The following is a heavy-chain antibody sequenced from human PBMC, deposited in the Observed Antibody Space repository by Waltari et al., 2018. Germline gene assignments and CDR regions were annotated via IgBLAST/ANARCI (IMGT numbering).Heavy chain of an antibody. D-gene: IGHD2-15*01. CDR2: FNHAGNR. J-gene: IGHJ6*02. CDR3: VRLEDCSGPGGNCYSGDSFALDV. Sequence: QVQLQQWGAGLLQPSETLSLTCAVYGGSFSGYYWGWIRQPPGKGLEWIGEFNHAGNRKHNPSLRSRITILVDTSKSQFSLKVHSVTAADTAVYYCVRLEDCSGPGGNCYSGDSFALDVWGQGTTVTVSS. CDR1: GGSFSGYY. V-gene: IGHV4-34*02.